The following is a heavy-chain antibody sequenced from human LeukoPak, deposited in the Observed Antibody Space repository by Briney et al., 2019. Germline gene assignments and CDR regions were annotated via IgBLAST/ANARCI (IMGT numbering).Heavy chain of an antibody. V-gene: IGHV3-23*01. CDR1: GFTFSSYA. Sequence: GGSLRLSCAASGFTFSSYAMSWVRQAPGKGLEWVSAISGSGGSTYYADSVKGRFTISRDSSKNTLYLQMNSLRAEDTAVYYCARDSLGMSTLDSWGQGTLVTVSS. D-gene: IGHD5/OR15-5a*01. J-gene: IGHJ4*02. CDR3: ARDSLGMSTLDS. CDR2: ISGSGGST.